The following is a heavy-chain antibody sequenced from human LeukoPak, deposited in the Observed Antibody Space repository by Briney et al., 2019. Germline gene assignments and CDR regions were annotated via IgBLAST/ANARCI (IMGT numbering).Heavy chain of an antibody. CDR3: AKNGDRGAYCTGGTCYPYFYYYMDV. D-gene: IGHD2-15*01. V-gene: IGHV3-48*03. J-gene: IGHJ6*03. CDR1: GFTFSSYE. CDR2: ISSSGSTI. Sequence: PGGSLRLSCAASGFTFSSYEMNWVRQAPGKGLEGVSYISSSGSTIYYADSVKGRFTISRDNAKNSLYLQMNSLRAEDTAIYYCAKNGDRGAYCTGGTCYPYFYYYMDVWGKGTTVTI.